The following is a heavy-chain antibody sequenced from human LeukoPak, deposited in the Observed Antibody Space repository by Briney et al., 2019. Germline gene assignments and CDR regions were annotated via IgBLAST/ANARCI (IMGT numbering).Heavy chain of an antibody. V-gene: IGHV1-69*05. CDR2: IIPIFGTA. CDR3: ARARRIAAAGTPDAFDI. D-gene: IGHD6-13*01. CDR1: GYTFTSYD. J-gene: IGHJ3*02. Sequence: SVKVSCKASGYTFTSYDINWVRQATGQGLEWMGRIIPIFGTANYAQKFQGRVTITTDESTSTAYMELSSLRSEDTAVYYCARARRIAAAGTPDAFDIWGQGTMVTVSS.